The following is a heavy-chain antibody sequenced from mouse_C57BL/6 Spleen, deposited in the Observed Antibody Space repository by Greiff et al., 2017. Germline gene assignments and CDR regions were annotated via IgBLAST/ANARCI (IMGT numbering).Heavy chain of an antibody. V-gene: IGHV3-6*01. CDR2: ISYDGST. J-gene: IGHJ2*01. CDR3: ARGFPLDY. CDR1: GYSITSGYY. Sequence: EVQLQQSGPGLVKPSQSLSLTCSVTGYSITSGYYWNWIRQFPGNKLEWMGYISYDGSTHYNPSLYTRISITRDTSKNQVFLKLNSVTTEDTATYYCARGFPLDYWGQGTTLTVSS.